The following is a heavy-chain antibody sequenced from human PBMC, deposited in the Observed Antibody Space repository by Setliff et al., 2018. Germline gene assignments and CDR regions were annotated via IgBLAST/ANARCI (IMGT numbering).Heavy chain of an antibody. Sequence: ASVKVSCKVSGSTLTELTMYWVRQAPGKGLEWMGSFNPEDDEIIYAQKFLGRVTMTEDTSTDTAYMELNSLGSEDTAVYYCATKDYDTSGYYRPFGFWGQGTLVTSPQ. CDR3: ATKDYDTSGYYRPFGF. CDR1: GSTLTELT. D-gene: IGHD3-22*01. CDR2: FNPEDDEI. J-gene: IGHJ4*01. V-gene: IGHV1-24*01.